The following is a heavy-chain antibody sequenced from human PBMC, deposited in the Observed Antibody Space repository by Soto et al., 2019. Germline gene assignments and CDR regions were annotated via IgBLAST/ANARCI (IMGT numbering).Heavy chain of an antibody. CDR1: GFTFSIYA. V-gene: IGHV3-23*01. D-gene: IGHD3-10*02. CDR3: ATYPDGAYVPPYDY. Sequence: VQLLESGGGLVQPGGSLRLSCAASGFTFSIYAMSWVRQAPGKGLEWVSGIGGGNDDTYYADSVKGRFTISRDNSKNTMYLQMNSLRDDDMGSYYCATYPDGAYVPPYDYWGQGTLVTVSS. J-gene: IGHJ4*02. CDR2: IGGGNDDT.